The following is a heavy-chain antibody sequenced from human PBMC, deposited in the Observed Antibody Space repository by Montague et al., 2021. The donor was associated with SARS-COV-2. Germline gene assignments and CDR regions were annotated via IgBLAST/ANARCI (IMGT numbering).Heavy chain of an antibody. CDR1: GPSFSGYH. D-gene: IGHD7-27*01. J-gene: IGHJ5*02. Sequence: SETLSLTCAVYGPSFSGYHWTWFRQSPGRGLEWIVEVIHSGKTSSNPSLQSRLTMSVDTYKKQFSLRLSSVTAADTAVYFCAKGSHTYAARGLRTGWFDPWGQGTLVTVSS. CDR3: AKGSHTYAARGLRTGWFDP. CDR2: VIHSGKT. V-gene: IGHV4-34*01.